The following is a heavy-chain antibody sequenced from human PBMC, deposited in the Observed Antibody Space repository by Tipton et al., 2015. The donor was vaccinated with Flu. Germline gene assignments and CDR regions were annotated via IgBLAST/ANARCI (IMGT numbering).Heavy chain of an antibody. V-gene: IGHV4-4*08. D-gene: IGHD2-2*01. CDR3: ARDPSLGMPEYFDS. Sequence: PGLVKPSETLSLTCAVYGGSFSGYYWNWIRQPPGKGLEWIGYIYNNQYTKYSPSLKSRVTISVDSSRKQFSLQLRSVTAADTAVYYCARDPSLGMPEYFDSWGQGTMVTASS. J-gene: IGHJ4*02. CDR1: GGSFSGYY. CDR2: IYNNQYT.